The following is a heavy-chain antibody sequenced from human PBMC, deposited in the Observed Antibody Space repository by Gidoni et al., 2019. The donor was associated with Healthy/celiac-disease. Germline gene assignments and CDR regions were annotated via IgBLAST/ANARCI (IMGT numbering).Heavy chain of an antibody. CDR1: GFTFSSYS. V-gene: IGHV3-48*02. Sequence: EVQLVSSGGGLVQPGGSLRLSCAASGFTFSSYSMNWVRQAPGKGLEVVSYISSSSSTIYYADSVKGRFTISRDNAKNSLYLQMTSLRDEDTAVYYCARDHRINWNYYDYWGQGTLVTVSS. CDR2: ISSSSSTI. J-gene: IGHJ4*02. CDR3: ARDHRINWNYYDY. D-gene: IGHD1-1*01.